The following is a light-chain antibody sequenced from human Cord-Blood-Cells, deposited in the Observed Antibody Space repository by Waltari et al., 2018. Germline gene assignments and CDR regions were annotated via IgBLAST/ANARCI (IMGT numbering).Light chain of an antibody. J-gene: IGLJ3*02. CDR2: DVS. CDR3: CSYAGSYTWV. Sequence: QSALTQPRSVSGSPGQSVTISCTGTSSDVGGYNYVSWDQQHPGKAPKLMIYDVSKRPSGVPDGFSGARSGNTASLTISGLQAEDEADYYCCSYAGSYTWVFGGGTKLTVL. CDR1: SSDVGGYNY. V-gene: IGLV2-11*01.